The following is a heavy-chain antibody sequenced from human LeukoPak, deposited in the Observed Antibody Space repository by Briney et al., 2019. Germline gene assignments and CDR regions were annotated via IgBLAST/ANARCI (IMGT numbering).Heavy chain of an antibody. Sequence: SETLSLTCTVSGGSISSYYWSWIRQPAGKGLEWIGRIYTSGGTNYNPSLKSRVTMSVDTSKNQFSLKLSSVTAADTAVYYCARDRYSYGPKDAFDIWGQGTMVTVSS. V-gene: IGHV4-4*07. J-gene: IGHJ3*02. CDR2: IYTSGGT. CDR3: ARDRYSYGPKDAFDI. CDR1: GGSISSYY. D-gene: IGHD5-18*01.